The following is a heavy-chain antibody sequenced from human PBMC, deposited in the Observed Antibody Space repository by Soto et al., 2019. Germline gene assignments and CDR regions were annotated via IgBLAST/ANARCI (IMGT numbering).Heavy chain of an antibody. Sequence: HTLRNPTNTSTRTPTPGANFLFPSGLGIKRIRQPPGKALEWLALIYWDDDKRYSPSLKSRLTITKDTSKTHVVLTMTNMDPGDKATYYCARRLQLDKPNWFDPWGQGTLVTVSS. CDR3: ARRLQLDKPNWFDP. V-gene: IGHV2-5*02. D-gene: IGHD2-2*01. CDR1: ANFLFPSGLG. J-gene: IGHJ5*02. CDR2: IYWDDDK.